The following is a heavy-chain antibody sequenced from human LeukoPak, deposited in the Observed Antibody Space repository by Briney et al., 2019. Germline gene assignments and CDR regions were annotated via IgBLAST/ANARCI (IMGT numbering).Heavy chain of an antibody. CDR2: IYYSGST. V-gene: IGHV4-59*08. CDR3: ARHSPLVGATP. J-gene: IGHJ5*02. CDR1: GGSISSYY. D-gene: IGHD1-26*01. Sequence: PSETLSLTCTVSGGSISSYYWSWIRQPPGKGLEWIGYIYYSGSTNYNPSLKSRVTISVDTSKNQFSLKLSSVTAAGTAVYYCARHSPLVGATPWGQGTLVTVSS.